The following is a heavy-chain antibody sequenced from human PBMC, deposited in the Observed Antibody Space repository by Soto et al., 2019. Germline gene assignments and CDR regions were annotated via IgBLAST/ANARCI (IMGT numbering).Heavy chain of an antibody. CDR2: FRSGGDDDTT. CDR3: AKKVNSGSGSQFFDY. CDR1: GFTFSSYS. V-gene: IGHV3-23*01. Sequence: LRPSCAASGFTFSSYSMCWVRQAPGKGLEWVSGFRSGGDDDTTYYADSVRGRFTISRDNSKSTLYLQMNSLRAEDTAIYYCAKKVNSGSGSQFFDYWGQGTLVTVSS. J-gene: IGHJ4*02. D-gene: IGHD3-10*01.